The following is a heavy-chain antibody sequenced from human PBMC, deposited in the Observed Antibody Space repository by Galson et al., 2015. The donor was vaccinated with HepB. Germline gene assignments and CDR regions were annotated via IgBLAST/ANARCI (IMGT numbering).Heavy chain of an antibody. V-gene: IGHV3-30-3*01. CDR2: ISYDGTFK. D-gene: IGHD3/OR15-3a*01. J-gene: IGHJ4*02. CDR3: ARGTGEFDY. CDR1: RFSFRSFA. Sequence: SLRLSCAASRFSFRSFAMHWVRQAPGKGLEWVAGISYDGTFKYYSDSVEGQFTISRDNSKNMLYVQMSNLRVEDTAVYYCARGTGEFDYWGQGTLVSVSS.